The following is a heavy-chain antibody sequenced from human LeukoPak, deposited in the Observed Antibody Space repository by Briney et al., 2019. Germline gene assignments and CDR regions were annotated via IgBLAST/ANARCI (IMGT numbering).Heavy chain of an antibody. J-gene: IGHJ4*02. V-gene: IGHV1-69*04. Sequence: SVKVSCKASGGTFSSYAISWVRQAPGQGLEWMGRIIPILGIANYAQKFQGRVTITADKSTSTAYMELRSLRSDDTAVYYCARFPRPRAAARNLDFDYWGQGTLVTVSS. CDR1: GGTFSSYA. CDR3: ARFPRPRAAARNLDFDY. CDR2: IIPILGIA. D-gene: IGHD6-13*01.